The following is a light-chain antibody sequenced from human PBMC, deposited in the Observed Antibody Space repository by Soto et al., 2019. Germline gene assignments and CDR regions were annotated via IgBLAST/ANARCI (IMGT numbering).Light chain of an antibody. Sequence: EIVLTQSPGTLSLSPGERDTLSCRASQSVSSSHLAWYQQKPGQAPRLLIYGASNRATGIPARFSGSGSGTDFTLTISSLEPEDFAVYYCQQRSNWPPITFGQGTRLEIK. J-gene: IGKJ5*01. CDR3: QQRSNWPPIT. CDR2: GAS. V-gene: IGKV3D-20*02. CDR1: QSVSSSH.